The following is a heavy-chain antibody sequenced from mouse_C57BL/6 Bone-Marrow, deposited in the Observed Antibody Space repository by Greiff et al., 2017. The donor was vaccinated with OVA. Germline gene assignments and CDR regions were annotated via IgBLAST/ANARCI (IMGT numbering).Heavy chain of an antibody. D-gene: IGHD3-2*02. V-gene: IGHV1-84*01. CDR3: ARPGRQLRLGYFDY. CDR2: IYPGSGNT. Sequence: LMESGPELVKPGASVKISCKASGYTFTDYYINWVKQRPGQGLEWIGWIYPGSGNTKYNEKFKGKATLTVDTSSSTAYMQLSSLTSEDSAVYFCARPGRQLRLGYFDYWGQGTTLTVSS. J-gene: IGHJ2*01. CDR1: GYTFTDYY.